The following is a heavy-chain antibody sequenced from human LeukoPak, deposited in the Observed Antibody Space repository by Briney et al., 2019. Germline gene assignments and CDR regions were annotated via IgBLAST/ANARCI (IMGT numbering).Heavy chain of an antibody. J-gene: IGHJ4*02. D-gene: IGHD2-2*01. V-gene: IGHV1-2*06. CDR2: INPNSGVT. CDR3: ARDSSNWSSFGS. CDR1: GYTFTAYP. Sequence: ASVKVSCKASGYTFTAYPIHWVRQAPGQGLEWMGRINPNSGVTNYAQKLQGRVIMTRDTSISTAYMQLSSLKSDDTAVYYCARDSSNWSSFGSWGQGSLVIVSS.